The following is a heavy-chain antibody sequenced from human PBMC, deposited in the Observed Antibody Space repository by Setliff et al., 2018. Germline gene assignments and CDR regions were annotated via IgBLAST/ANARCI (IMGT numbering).Heavy chain of an antibody. CDR2: IIPIFGTT. D-gene: IGHD3-3*01. CDR3: ARESGSPRYMDV. J-gene: IGHJ6*03. CDR1: GGTFNNYA. V-gene: IGHV1-69*13. Sequence: GASVKVSCKASGGTFNNYAISWVRQAPGQGLKWMGGIIPIFGTTKYAQKFQGRVTITADESTSTAYMELSGLRSEDTAVYYCARESGSPRYMDVWGNGTTVTVSS.